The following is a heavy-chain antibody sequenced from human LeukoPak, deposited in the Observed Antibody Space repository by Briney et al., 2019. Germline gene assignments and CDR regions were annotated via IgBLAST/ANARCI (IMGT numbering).Heavy chain of an antibody. D-gene: IGHD6-13*01. CDR3: ARGHSSSWYSSGMDV. CDR2: ISSSSSYI. V-gene: IGHV3-21*01. J-gene: IGHJ6*02. Sequence: TGGSLRLSCAASGFTFDDYAMHWVRQAPGKGLEWVSSISSSSSYIYYADSVKGRFTISRDNAKNSLYLQMNSLRAEDTAVYYCARGHSSSWYSSGMDVWGQGTTVTVSS. CDR1: GFTFDDYA.